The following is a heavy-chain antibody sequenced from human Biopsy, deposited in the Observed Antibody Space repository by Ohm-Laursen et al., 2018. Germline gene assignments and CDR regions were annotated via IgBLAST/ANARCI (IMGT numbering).Heavy chain of an antibody. CDR2: VYYTGST. J-gene: IGHJ2*01. V-gene: IGHV4-59*01. Sequence: SQTLSLTCPVSGDSISSYYWSWIRQPPGKGLQWIGYVYYTGSTDYNPSLQSRVTISVDTSKNHFSLRLRSVTPADMAIYYCARDRGYYSDRTVPGYFDLWGRGTLVTVSS. CDR1: GDSISSYY. D-gene: IGHD3-22*01. CDR3: ARDRGYYSDRTVPGYFDL.